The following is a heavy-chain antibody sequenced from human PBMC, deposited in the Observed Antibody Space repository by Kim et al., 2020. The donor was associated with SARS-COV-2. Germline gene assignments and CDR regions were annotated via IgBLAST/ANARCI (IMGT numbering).Heavy chain of an antibody. V-gene: IGHV4-59*01. CDR1: VGSMSGDF. CDR3: AREVIYFGDGTNIFDY. CDR2: ITDSGIT. Sequence: SETPSLTCNVSVGSMSGDFWSWIRQSPGKGLEWIGSITDSGITNYNPSLNSRVTISADTSKNHFSLKLRSVTAADTAVYYCAREVIYFGDGTNIFDYWGQGTLVTVSS. J-gene: IGHJ4*02. D-gene: IGHD3-16*01.